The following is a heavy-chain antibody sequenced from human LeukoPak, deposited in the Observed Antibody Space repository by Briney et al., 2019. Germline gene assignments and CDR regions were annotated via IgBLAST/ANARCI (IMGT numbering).Heavy chain of an antibody. Sequence: ASVKVSCKASGYTFTSYGISWVRQAPGQGLEWMGWISAYNGNTNYAQKLQGRVTMTTDTSTSTAYMELRSLRSDDTAVYYCARDALGFGAVRHFDYWGQGTLVTVSS. J-gene: IGHJ4*02. CDR3: ARDALGFGAVRHFDY. V-gene: IGHV1-18*01. D-gene: IGHD3-10*01. CDR1: GYTFTSYG. CDR2: ISAYNGNT.